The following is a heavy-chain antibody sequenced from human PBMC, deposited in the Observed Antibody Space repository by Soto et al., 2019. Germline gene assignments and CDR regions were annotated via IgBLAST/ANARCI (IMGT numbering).Heavy chain of an antibody. D-gene: IGHD5-12*01. Sequence: EVQLVESGGGLVQPGRSLRLSCAASGFTFDDYAMHWVRQAPGKGLEWVSGFSWNSGSIGYADSVKGRFTISRDNAKNSLYLQMNSLRSEDTALYYCAKDMGYDLSPLGYFDYWGQGTLVTVSS. CDR2: FSWNSGSI. J-gene: IGHJ4*02. CDR1: GFTFDDYA. V-gene: IGHV3-9*01. CDR3: AKDMGYDLSPLGYFDY.